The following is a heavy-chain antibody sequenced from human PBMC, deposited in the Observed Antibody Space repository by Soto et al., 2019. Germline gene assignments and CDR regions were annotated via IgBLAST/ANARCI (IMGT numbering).Heavy chain of an antibody. CDR2: ISGSGGST. CDR3: VKESGVVPAAPNAFDI. CDR1: GFTFSSYA. J-gene: IGHJ3*02. Sequence: GGSLRLSCAASGFTFSSYAMSWVRQAPGKGLEWVSAISGSGGSTYYADSVKGRFTISRENSKNTLYLQLNSLRAEDTAVYYCVKESGVVPAAPNAFDIWGQGTMVTVSS. V-gene: IGHV3-23*01. D-gene: IGHD2-2*01.